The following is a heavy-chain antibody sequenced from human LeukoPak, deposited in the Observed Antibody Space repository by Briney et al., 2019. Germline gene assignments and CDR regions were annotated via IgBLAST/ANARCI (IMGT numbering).Heavy chain of an antibody. J-gene: IGHJ6*03. CDR3: ARTTEAHSWRTRYYDYYMDV. Sequence: PSETLSLTCTVSGGSSSHYYWSWIRQPPGKGLEWIGHIFYSGATNYNPSLLSRVSISEDTSKNQFSLKLRSVTAADTAVYYCARTTEAHSWRTRYYDYYMDVWGKGTTVAVSS. CDR1: GGSSSHYY. D-gene: IGHD6-13*01. V-gene: IGHV4-59*01. CDR2: IFYSGAT.